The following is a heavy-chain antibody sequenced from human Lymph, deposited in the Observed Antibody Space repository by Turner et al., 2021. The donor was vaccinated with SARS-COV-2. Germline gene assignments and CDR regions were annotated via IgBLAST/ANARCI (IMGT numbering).Heavy chain of an antibody. CDR2: IIPILRIA. CDR1: GGTFSSYA. CDR3: ARVVGGFGELGYYYYYGMDV. Sequence: QVQLVQSGAEVKKPGSSVKVSCKASGGTFSSYAISWVRQAPGQGLEGMGGIIPILRIATYAQKFQGRVTITADKSTSTAYMERSSLRSEDTAVFYCARVVGGFGELGYYYYYGMDVWGQGTTVTVSS. J-gene: IGHJ6*02. D-gene: IGHD3-10*01. V-gene: IGHV1-69*10.